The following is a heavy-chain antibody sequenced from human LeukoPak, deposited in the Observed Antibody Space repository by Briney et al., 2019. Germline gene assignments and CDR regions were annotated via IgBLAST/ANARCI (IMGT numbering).Heavy chain of an antibody. CDR2: IYYNGGT. D-gene: IGHD6-13*01. CDR3: ARDSGYSSSDAFDI. CDR1: GGSISSYY. Sequence: SETLSLTCTVSGGSISSYYWTWIRQPPGKGLEWIGYIYYNGGTNYNPSLKSRVTISVDTSKNQFSLKLRSVTAADTAVYYCARDSGYSSSDAFDIWGQGTMVTVSS. J-gene: IGHJ3*02. V-gene: IGHV4-59*01.